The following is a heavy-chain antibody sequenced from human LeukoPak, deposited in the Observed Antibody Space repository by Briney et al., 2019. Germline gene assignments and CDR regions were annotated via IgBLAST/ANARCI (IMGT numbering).Heavy chain of an antibody. D-gene: IGHD1-26*01. CDR2: IYYSGST. CDR1: RVAISRNY. Sequence: SETLSLTCTVSRVAISRNYWSWIRQPPGKGLEWIGYIYYSGSTTYNPSLKSRVTISVDTSKKQLSLKLSSVTAADTAVYYCARPQDVGAIAFDYWGQGTLVTVSS. CDR3: ARPQDVGAIAFDY. J-gene: IGHJ4*02. V-gene: IGHV4-59*08.